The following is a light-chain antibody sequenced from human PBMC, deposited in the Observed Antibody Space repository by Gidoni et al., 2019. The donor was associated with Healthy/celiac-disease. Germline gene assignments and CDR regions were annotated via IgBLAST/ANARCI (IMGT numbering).Light chain of an antibody. Sequence: DIQLTQSPSFLSASGGDRVTITCRASPGISSYLAWYQQKPGKAPKLLIYAASTLQSGVPSRFSGRGSGTEFTLTISSLQHEDFATYYCQQLNSYLLTFGGGTKVEIK. CDR2: AAS. J-gene: IGKJ4*01. CDR1: PGISSY. CDR3: QQLNSYLLT. V-gene: IGKV1-9*01.